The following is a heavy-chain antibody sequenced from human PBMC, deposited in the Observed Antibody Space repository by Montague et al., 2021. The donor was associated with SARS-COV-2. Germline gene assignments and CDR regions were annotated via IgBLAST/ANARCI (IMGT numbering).Heavy chain of an antibody. CDR1: EFTFSSYA. Sequence: SLRLSCAASEFTFSSYAMSWVRQAPGKGLEWVSAISGSGGRTYYADSVKGRFTLSRDNSKNTLYLQMNSLRAEGTAVYYCAKAALGSSSYFDYWGQGTLVTVSS. CDR3: AKAALGSSSYFDY. CDR2: ISGSGGRT. J-gene: IGHJ4*02. D-gene: IGHD6-13*01. V-gene: IGHV3-23*01.